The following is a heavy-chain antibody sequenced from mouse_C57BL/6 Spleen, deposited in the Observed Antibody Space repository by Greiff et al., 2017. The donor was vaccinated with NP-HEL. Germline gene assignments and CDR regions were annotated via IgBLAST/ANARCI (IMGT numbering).Heavy chain of an antibody. CDR1: GYAFSSSW. V-gene: IGHV1-82*01. Sequence: QVQLQQSGPELVKPGASVKISCKASGYAFSSSWMNWVKQRPGKGLEWIGRIYPGDGDTNYNGKFKGKATLTADKSSSTAYMQLSSLTSEDSAVYFCARGGGYGIVDYWGQGTTLTVSS. J-gene: IGHJ2*01. D-gene: IGHD1-1*01. CDR3: ARGGGYGIVDY. CDR2: IYPGDGDT.